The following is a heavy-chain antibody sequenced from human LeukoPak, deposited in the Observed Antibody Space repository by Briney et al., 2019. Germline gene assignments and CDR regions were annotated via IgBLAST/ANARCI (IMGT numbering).Heavy chain of an antibody. D-gene: IGHD3-3*02. Sequence: PGGSLRLACAASGFTFDSYSMYWVRQAPGKGLEWVSSISRSSSYIYYTDSVKGRFTISRDNGKRSLYLQMNSLRAEDTAVYYCARAIGLADVDFDYWGQGIPVTVSS. CDR2: ISRSSSYI. CDR1: GFTFDSYS. J-gene: IGHJ4*02. V-gene: IGHV3-21*01. CDR3: ARAIGLADVDFDY.